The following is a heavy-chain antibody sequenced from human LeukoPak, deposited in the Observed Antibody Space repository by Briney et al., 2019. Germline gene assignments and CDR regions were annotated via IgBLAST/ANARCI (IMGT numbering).Heavy chain of an antibody. CDR1: GFTFSSYG. CDR2: IDYDGRNE. Sequence: AGGSLRLSCAVSGFTFSSYGMHWLRQAPGKGLEWVAFIDYDGRNEFYGDSVKGRFTISRDNSKNTLYLQMNSLRGDDTAVYYCAKEGIDAFDVWGQSTMVTVSS. V-gene: IGHV3-30*02. CDR3: AKEGIDAFDV. J-gene: IGHJ3*01.